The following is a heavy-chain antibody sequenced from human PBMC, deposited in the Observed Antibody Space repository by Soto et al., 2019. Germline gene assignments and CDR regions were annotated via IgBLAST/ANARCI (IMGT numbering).Heavy chain of an antibody. D-gene: IGHD6-19*01. J-gene: IGHJ4*02. CDR2: INHSGST. Sequence: QVQLQQWGAGLLKPSETLSLTCAVYGGSFSGYYWSWIRQPPGKGLEWIGEINHSGSTNYNPSLKSRVTISVDMSKNQFSLKLSSVTAADTAVYYCARGRNLYSPSGWYNYWGQGTLVTVSS. CDR3: ARGRNLYSPSGWYNY. V-gene: IGHV4-34*01. CDR1: GGSFSGYY.